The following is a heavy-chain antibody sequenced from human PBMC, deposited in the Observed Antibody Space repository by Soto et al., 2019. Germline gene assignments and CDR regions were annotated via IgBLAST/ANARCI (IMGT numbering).Heavy chain of an antibody. CDR2: VYSDGST. CDR1: GFTVSSNY. V-gene: IGHV3-66*01. CDR3: AREPPYPSYCSSTSCYGDYFDY. J-gene: IGHJ4*02. Sequence: GSLRLSCAASGFTVSSNYMSWVRQAPGKGLEWVSIVYSDGSTYYADSVKGRFTISRDNSKNTLYLQMNSLRVEDTAVYYCAREPPYPSYCSSTSCYGDYFDYWGQGTLVTVSS. D-gene: IGHD2-2*01.